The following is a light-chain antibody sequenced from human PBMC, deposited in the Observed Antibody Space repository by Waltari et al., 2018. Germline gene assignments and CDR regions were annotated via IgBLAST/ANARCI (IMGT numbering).Light chain of an antibody. CDR1: QSIPAN. V-gene: IGKV3-15*01. Sequence: EIVMTQSPATLSVSQGERATLYCRARQSIPANIAWYQQKPGQAPRLLIYGASTRATGIPARFRGSGSGAEFTLTITRLQSEDCAVYYCQQYNVWPPLTFGGGTKVEIK. CDR2: GAS. CDR3: QQYNVWPPLT. J-gene: IGKJ4*01.